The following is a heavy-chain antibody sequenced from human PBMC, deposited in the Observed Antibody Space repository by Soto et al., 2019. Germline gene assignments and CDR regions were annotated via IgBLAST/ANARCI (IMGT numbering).Heavy chain of an antibody. D-gene: IGHD3-22*01. Sequence: GESLKISCKGSGYSFTSYWISWVRQMPGKGLEWMGRIDPSDSYTNYSPSFQGHVTISADKSISTAYLQWSSLKASDTAMYYCASSGYNSYGMDVWGQGTTVTVSS. CDR2: IDPSDSYT. CDR1: GYSFTSYW. CDR3: ASSGYNSYGMDV. V-gene: IGHV5-10-1*01. J-gene: IGHJ6*02.